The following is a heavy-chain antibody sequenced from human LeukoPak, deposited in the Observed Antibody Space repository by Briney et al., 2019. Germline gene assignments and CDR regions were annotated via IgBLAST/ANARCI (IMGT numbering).Heavy chain of an antibody. V-gene: IGHV3-33*01. J-gene: IGHJ4*02. CDR2: TWSDGSDY. D-gene: IGHD2-15*01. CDR3: ARDRGYCRGGRCYSNYFDL. Sequence: GGSLRLSCAASGFTFSSFGMHCVRQAPGKGLEWVALTWSDGSDYFYPDSVKGRFTISRDNSKNTVYLQMNSLRDEDTAVYFCARDRGYCRGGRCYSNYFDLWGQGTLVTVSS. CDR1: GFTFSSFG.